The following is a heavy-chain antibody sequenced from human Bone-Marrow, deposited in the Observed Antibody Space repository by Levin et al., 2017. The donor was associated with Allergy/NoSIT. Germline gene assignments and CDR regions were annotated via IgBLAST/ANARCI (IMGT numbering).Heavy chain of an antibody. CDR1: GFTFRSYS. CDR2: ISSSGSHT. V-gene: IGHV3-21*01. Sequence: GGSLRLSCTASGFTFRSYSMNWVRQAPGKGLEWVSSISSSGSHTYYADSVKGRFTISRDNAKNSLYLQMNSLRAEDTAVYYCANEAAVAGLRYFDSWGQGTLVTVSS. D-gene: IGHD6-19*01. J-gene: IGHJ4*02. CDR3: ANEAAVAGLRYFDS.